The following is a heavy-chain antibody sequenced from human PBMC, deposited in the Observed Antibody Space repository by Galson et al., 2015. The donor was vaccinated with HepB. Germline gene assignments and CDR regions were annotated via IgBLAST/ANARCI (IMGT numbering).Heavy chain of an antibody. CDR2: ISGSGSFI. D-gene: IGHD6-19*01. J-gene: IGHJ4*02. CDR1: GYTSTDHY. Sequence: LRLSCAASGYTSTDHYMSWIRQAPGKGLEWVSYISGSGSFINYADSVKGRFTMSRDNAKNSVYLQLNSLRVEDTAVYYCARERQFLRDFDSWGQGTLVTVSS. CDR3: ARERQFLRDFDS. V-gene: IGHV3-11*01.